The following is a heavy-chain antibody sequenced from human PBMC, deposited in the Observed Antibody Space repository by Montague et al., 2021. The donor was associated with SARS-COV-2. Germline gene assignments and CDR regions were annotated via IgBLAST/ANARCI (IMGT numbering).Heavy chain of an antibody. J-gene: IGHJ4*02. CDR1: GFTFGNFA. Sequence: SLRLSCAASGFTFGNFAMTWVRQTPGKGLEWVSLISDSGDSTWSPDSVKGRFTISRDNSKNILYLQMSSLRVGDTAIYYCVKDKIGVFWGQGTLVTVSS. V-gene: IGHV3-23*01. CDR2: ISDSGDST. D-gene: IGHD3-16*01. CDR3: VKDKIGVF.